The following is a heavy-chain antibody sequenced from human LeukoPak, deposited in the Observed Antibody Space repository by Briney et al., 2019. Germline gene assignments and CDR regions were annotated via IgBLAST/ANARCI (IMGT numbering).Heavy chain of an antibody. D-gene: IGHD3-10*01. CDR3: ARRDVLLWFGEFDY. V-gene: IGHV4-34*01. CDR2: ISHSGST. J-gene: IGHJ4*02. Sequence: PSETLSLTCAVYGGSFSGYYWSWIRQPPGKGLEWIGEISHSGSTNYNPSLKSRVTISVDTSKNQSSLKLSSVTAADTAVYYCARRDVLLWFGEFDYWGQGTLVTVSS. CDR1: GGSFSGYY.